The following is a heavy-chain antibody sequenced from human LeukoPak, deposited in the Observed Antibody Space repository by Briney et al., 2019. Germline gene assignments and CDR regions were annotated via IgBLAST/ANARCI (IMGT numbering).Heavy chain of an antibody. D-gene: IGHD3-9*01. CDR1: GFTFSSYG. J-gene: IGHJ4*02. CDR2: ISYDGSSK. CDR3: AKDFGYFDWLYYFDY. V-gene: IGHV3-30*18. Sequence: GGSLRLSCAASGFTFSSYGMHWVRQAPGKGLEWVAVISYDGSSKYYADSVKGRFTISRDNSKNTLYLQMNSLRAEDTAVYYCAKDFGYFDWLYYFDYWGQGTLVTVSS.